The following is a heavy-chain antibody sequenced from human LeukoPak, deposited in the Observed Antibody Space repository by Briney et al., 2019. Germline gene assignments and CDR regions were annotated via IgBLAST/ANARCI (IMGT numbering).Heavy chain of an antibody. CDR1: GGSFSGYY. Sequence: KPSETLSLTCAVYGGSFSGYYWSWIRQPPGKGLEWIGEINHSGSTNYNPSLKSRVTISVDTSKNQFSLKLSSVTAADTAVYHCARGAYCSSTSCAHDYWGQGTLVTVSS. J-gene: IGHJ4*02. CDR3: ARGAYCSSTSCAHDY. V-gene: IGHV4-34*01. CDR2: INHSGST. D-gene: IGHD2-2*01.